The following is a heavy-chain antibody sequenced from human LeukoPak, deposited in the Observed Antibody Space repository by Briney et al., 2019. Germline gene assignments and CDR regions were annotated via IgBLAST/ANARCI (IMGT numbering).Heavy chain of an antibody. J-gene: IGHJ4*02. D-gene: IGHD1-1*01. CDR2: ISHTGNT. CDR3: ARGPGHSFKY. Sequence: KPSETLSLTCAVSDVSFTNYYWTWIRQSPGKGLGWLGEISHTGNTHYIPSLKSRVTVSVDISADMSTTRVSLNLKSVTAAAMAIYYCARGPGHSFKYWGQGTRVTVSS. V-gene: IGHV4-34*01. CDR1: DVSFTNYY.